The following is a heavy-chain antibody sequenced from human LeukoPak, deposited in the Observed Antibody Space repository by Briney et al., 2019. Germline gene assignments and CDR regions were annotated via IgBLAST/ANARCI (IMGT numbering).Heavy chain of an antibody. Sequence: SETLSLTRAVYGGSFSGYYWSWIRQPPGKGLEWIGEINHSGSTNYNPSLKSRVTISVDTSKNQFSLKLSSVTAADTAVYYCARGGGSFDYWGQGTLVTVSS. J-gene: IGHJ4*02. D-gene: IGHD3-16*01. V-gene: IGHV4-34*01. CDR1: GGSFSGYY. CDR2: INHSGST. CDR3: ARGGGSFDY.